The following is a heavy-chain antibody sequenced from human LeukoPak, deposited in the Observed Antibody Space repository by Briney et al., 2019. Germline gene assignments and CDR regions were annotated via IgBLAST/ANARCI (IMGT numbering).Heavy chain of an antibody. J-gene: IGHJ6*02. CDR3: ARSADIVVVVAATPESFYYGMDV. CDR1: GFTFSSYA. CDR2: ISSNGGST. V-gene: IGHV3-64*01. D-gene: IGHD2-15*01. Sequence: PGGSLRLSCAASGFTFSSYAMHWVRQAPGKGLEYVSAISSNGGSTYYANSVKGRFTISRDNSKNTLYLQMGSLRAEDMAVYYCARSADIVVVVAATPESFYYGMDVWGQGTTVTDSS.